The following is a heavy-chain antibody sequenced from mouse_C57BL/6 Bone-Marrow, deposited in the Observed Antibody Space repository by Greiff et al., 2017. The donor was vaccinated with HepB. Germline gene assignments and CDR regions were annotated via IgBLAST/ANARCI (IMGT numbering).Heavy chain of an antibody. CDR3: ARGDDYDEDWYFDV. CDR1: GYSITSGYY. J-gene: IGHJ1*03. CDR2: ISYDGSN. V-gene: IGHV3-6*01. Sequence: VQLKESGPGLVKPSQSLSLTCSVTGYSITSGYYWNWIRQFPGNKLEWMGYISYDGSNNYNPSLKNRISLTRDTSKNQFFLKLNSVTTEDTATYYCARGDDYDEDWYFDVWGTGTTVTVSS. D-gene: IGHD2-4*01.